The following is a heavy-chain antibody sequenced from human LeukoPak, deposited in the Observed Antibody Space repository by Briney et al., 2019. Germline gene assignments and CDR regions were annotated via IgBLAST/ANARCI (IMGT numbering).Heavy chain of an antibody. V-gene: IGHV4-30-4*08. D-gene: IGHD3-22*01. CDR1: GGSVSSGDYY. CDR2: IYYSGST. Sequence: SETLSLTCTVSGGSVSSGDYYWSWIRQPPGKGLEWIGYIYYSGSTYYNPSLKSRATMSVDTSKNQFSLKLSSVTAADTAVYYCARPYYDSSLGAFDIWGQGTMVTVSS. J-gene: IGHJ3*02. CDR3: ARPYYDSSLGAFDI.